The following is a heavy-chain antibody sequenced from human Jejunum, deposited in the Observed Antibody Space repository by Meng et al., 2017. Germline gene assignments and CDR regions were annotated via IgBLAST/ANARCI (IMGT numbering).Heavy chain of an antibody. J-gene: IGHJ4*02. D-gene: IGHD2-15*01. CDR3: AKRLDCSGATCSFCY. CDR2: ISGGGGRT. CDR1: EFTFRNYA. V-gene: IGHV3-23*01. Sequence: GESLKISCAASEFTFRNYAMSWVRQAPGKGLEWVSLISGGGGRTYYADSVKGRFTISRDNSKNTLYLQMNSLRAEDTAVYYCAKRLDCSGATCSFCYWGQGTLVTVSS.